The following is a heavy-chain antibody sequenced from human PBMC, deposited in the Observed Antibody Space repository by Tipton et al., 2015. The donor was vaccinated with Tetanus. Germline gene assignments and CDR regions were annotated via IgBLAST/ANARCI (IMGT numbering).Heavy chain of an antibody. V-gene: IGHV4-59*01. CDR2: IYYTGNT. J-gene: IGHJ4*02. CDR3: ARDSSSWGRN. D-gene: IGHD6-13*01. Sequence: LRLSCTVSGGSISNYYWSWIRQPPGKGLEWIGYIYYTGNTNYNPSLKSRVTISVDTSKSQFSLKLTSVTAADTAVYYCARDSSSWGRNWGQGTLVTVSS. CDR1: GGSISNYY.